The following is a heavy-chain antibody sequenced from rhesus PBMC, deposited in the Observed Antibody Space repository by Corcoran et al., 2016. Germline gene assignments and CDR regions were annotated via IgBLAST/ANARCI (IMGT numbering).Heavy chain of an antibody. J-gene: IGHJ4*01. CDR1: GYSFTSSY. CDR3: TRASRGGYFDY. Sequence: QVQLVQSRGDIKRPGASVKLSCKPFGYSFTSSYLPWVRQCPGQGLEWVGLITPYNSNTAYAQSFQGRFTITTDSSTSTVYMELNSLRSEDTAVYYCTRASRGGYFDYWGQGVLVTVSS. D-gene: IGHD3-9*01. V-gene: IGHV1-180*01. CDR2: ITPYNSNT.